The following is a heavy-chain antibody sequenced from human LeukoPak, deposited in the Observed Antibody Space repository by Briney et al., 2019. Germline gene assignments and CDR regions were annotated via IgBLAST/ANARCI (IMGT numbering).Heavy chain of an antibody. D-gene: IGHD6-13*01. Sequence: GGSLRLSCAASGFTFSSYGMHWVRQAPGKGLEWVAVISYDGSNKYYADSVKGRFTISRDNSKSTLYLQMNSLRAEDTAVYYCAKDGGSSWYLNWLDPWGQGTLVTVSS. CDR3: AKDGGSSWYLNWLDP. V-gene: IGHV3-30*18. CDR1: GFTFSSYG. J-gene: IGHJ5*02. CDR2: ISYDGSNK.